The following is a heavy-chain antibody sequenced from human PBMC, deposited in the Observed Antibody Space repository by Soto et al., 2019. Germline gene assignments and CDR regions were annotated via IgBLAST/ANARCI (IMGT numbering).Heavy chain of an antibody. CDR2: IWFDGSNK. CDR1: GITFSNYG. V-gene: IGHV3-33*01. Sequence: QVQLVESGGGVVQPGRSLRLSCATSGITFSNYGMHWVRQAPGKGLEWVAVIWFDGSNKYYADSVKGRFTISRDNSKNTMYLQMNSLRAEDTAVYYCASLTYNDFWSGYSNHSTYFDFWGQGTLVSVSS. CDR3: ASLTYNDFWSGYSNHSTYFDF. D-gene: IGHD3-3*01. J-gene: IGHJ4*02.